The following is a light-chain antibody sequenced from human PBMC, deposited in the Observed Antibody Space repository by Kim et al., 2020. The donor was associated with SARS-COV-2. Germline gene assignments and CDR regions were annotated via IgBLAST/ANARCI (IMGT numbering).Light chain of an antibody. Sequence: DIQMTQSPSSLSASVGDRVTITCQASQYIANYLSWYQQKPGKAPKLLIFDAYNLETGVPSRFSGSGSGTHFTFTISSLQTEDIATYYCKYYDSLYTFGQGTKLEI. CDR1: QYIANY. V-gene: IGKV1-33*01. CDR2: DAY. CDR3: KYYDSLYT. J-gene: IGKJ2*01.